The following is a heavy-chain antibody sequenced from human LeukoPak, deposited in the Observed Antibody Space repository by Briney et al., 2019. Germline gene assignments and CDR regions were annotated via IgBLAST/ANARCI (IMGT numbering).Heavy chain of an antibody. Sequence: PGGSLRLSCAASGFTFSSYSMNWVRQAPGKGLEWVSSISSSSSYIYYADSVKGRFTISRDNAKNSLYLQMNSLRAEDTAVYYCARDGYNYAGSDYWGQGTPLTVSS. CDR3: ARDGYNYAGSDY. J-gene: IGHJ4*02. CDR1: GFTFSSYS. D-gene: IGHD5-24*01. CDR2: ISSSSSYI. V-gene: IGHV3-21*01.